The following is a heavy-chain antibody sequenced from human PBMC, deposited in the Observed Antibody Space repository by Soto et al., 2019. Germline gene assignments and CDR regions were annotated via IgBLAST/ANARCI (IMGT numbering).Heavy chain of an antibody. CDR1: GYTFTSYG. J-gene: IGHJ6*02. V-gene: IGHV1-18*01. D-gene: IGHD3-22*01. CDR2: ISAYNGNT. Sequence: GASVKVSCKASGYTFTSYGISWVRQAPGQGLEWMGWISAYNGNTNYAQKLQGRVTMTTDTSTSTAYMELRSLRSDDTAVYYCAREPPPHYYDSSGYYRSALGYYYGMDVWGQGTTVTVSS. CDR3: AREPPPHYYDSSGYYRSALGYYYGMDV.